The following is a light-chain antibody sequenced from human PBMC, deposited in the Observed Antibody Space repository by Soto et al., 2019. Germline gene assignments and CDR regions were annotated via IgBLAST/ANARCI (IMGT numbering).Light chain of an antibody. V-gene: IGKV3-11*01. CDR2: DAY. CDR1: QSFRGL. Sequence: VTLSLSPGERATLSCRASQSFRGLLAWYQQKPGQAPRLLIYDAYNRATGIPPRFSGSGSGTDFTLTISSLEPEDSAVYYCQQRHMWPITFGQGTRLEIK. CDR3: QQRHMWPIT. J-gene: IGKJ5*01.